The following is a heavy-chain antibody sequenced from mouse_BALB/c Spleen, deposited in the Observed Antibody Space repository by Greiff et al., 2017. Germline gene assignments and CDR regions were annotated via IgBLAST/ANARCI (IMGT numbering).Heavy chain of an antibody. V-gene: IGHV5-17*02. CDR3: ARGAYYYGSSYHYYAMDY. J-gene: IGHJ4*01. D-gene: IGHD1-1*01. CDR1: GFTFSSFG. Sequence: DVKLQESGGGLVQPGGSRKLSCAASGFTFSSFGMHWVRQAPEKGLEWVAYISSGSSTIYYADTVKGRFTISRDNPKNTLFLQMTSLRSEDTAMYYCARGAYYYGSSYHYYAMDYWGQGTSVTVSS. CDR2: ISSGSSTI.